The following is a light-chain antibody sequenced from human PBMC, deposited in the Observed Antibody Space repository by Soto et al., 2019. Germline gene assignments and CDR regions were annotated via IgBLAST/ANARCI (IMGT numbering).Light chain of an antibody. Sequence: QSALTQPASVSGSPGQSITISCSGSSGDVGGHKYVSWYQQHPGKAPKLIIYDLTNRPSGVSYRFSGSKSGNTASLTISGLQDEDEADYYCTSYTTSLYVFGSGTKLTVL. CDR2: DLT. V-gene: IGLV2-14*01. CDR1: SGDVGGHKY. CDR3: TSYTTSLYV. J-gene: IGLJ1*01.